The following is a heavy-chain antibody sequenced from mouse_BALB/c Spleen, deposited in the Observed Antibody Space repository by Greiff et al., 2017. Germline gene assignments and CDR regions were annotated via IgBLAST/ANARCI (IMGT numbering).Heavy chain of an antibody. D-gene: IGHD4-1*01. CDR1: GYTFTSYW. Sequence: QVQLQQPGAELVRPGASVKLSCKASGYTFTSYWINWVKQRPGQGLEWIGNIYPSDSYTNYNQKFKDKATLTAEKSSSTTYMQLSSLESEDSAVYYCARLGKWYFDVWGAGTTVTVSS. CDR2: IYPSDSYT. CDR3: ARLGKWYFDV. J-gene: IGHJ1*01. V-gene: IGHV1-69*02.